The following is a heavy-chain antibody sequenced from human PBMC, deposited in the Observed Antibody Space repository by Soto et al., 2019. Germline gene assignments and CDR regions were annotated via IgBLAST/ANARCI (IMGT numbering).Heavy chain of an antibody. CDR3: ARVAIFGVATESNDY. Sequence: QVQLQQWGAGLLKPSETLSLTCAVYGGSFSGYYWSWIRQPPGKGLEWIGEINHSGSTNYNPSLKSRVTISVDTSKNQFSLKLSSVTAADTAVYYCARVAIFGVATESNDYWGQGTLVTVS. CDR1: GGSFSGYY. V-gene: IGHV4-34*01. CDR2: INHSGST. J-gene: IGHJ4*02. D-gene: IGHD3-3*01.